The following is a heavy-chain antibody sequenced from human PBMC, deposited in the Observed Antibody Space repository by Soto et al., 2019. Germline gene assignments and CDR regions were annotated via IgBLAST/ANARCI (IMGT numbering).Heavy chain of an antibody. D-gene: IGHD5-12*01. J-gene: IGHJ3*02. Sequence: PSETLSLTCTVSGGSISGYYWSWIRQPPGKGLEWIGYIYYSGSTNYNPSLKSRVTISVDTSKNQFSLKLSSVTAADTAVYYCARAGDRDGYNSIAFDIWGQGTMVTVSS. V-gene: IGHV4-59*01. CDR3: ARAGDRDGYNSIAFDI. CDR2: IYYSGST. CDR1: GGSISGYY.